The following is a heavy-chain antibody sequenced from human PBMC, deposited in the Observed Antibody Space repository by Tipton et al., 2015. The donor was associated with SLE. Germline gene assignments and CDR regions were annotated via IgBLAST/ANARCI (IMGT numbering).Heavy chain of an antibody. CDR1: GGSFSGYY. V-gene: IGHV4-34*01. Sequence: TLSLTCAVYGGSFSGYYWSWIRQPPGKGLEWIGEINHSGSTNYNPSLKSRDTISVDTSKNQFSLKLSSVTAADTAVYYCARDRIPLYSSSWSQTRCFDYWGQGTLVTVSS. J-gene: IGHJ4*02. D-gene: IGHD6-13*01. CDR2: INHSGST. CDR3: ARDRIPLYSSSWSQTRCFDY.